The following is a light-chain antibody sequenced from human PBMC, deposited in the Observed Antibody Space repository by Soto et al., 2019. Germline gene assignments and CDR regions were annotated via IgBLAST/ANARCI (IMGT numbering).Light chain of an antibody. CDR2: RAS. CDR3: QQYNNWPIT. CDR1: HSIGSL. V-gene: IGKV3-15*01. J-gene: IGKJ4*01. Sequence: EVVMTQSPATLSVSPGEGATLSCRASHSIGSLLAWYQQRPGQAPRLLIYRASTRATGVPARFSGSGSGTEFTLTIYSLQSEDLAVYYCQQYNNWPITFGGGTKVEIK.